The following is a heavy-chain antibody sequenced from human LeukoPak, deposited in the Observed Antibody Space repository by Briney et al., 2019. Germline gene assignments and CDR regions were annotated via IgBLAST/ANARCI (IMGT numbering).Heavy chain of an antibody. CDR2: INPNSGGT. CDR3: ARDSVVEPDYYYGMDV. D-gene: IGHD2-2*01. V-gene: IGHV1-2*02. J-gene: IGHJ6*02. CDR1: GYTFTSYY. Sequence: ASVKVSCKASGYTFTSYYMHWVRQAPGQGLEWMGWINPNSGGTNYAQKFQGRVTMTRDTSISTAYMELSRLRSDDTAVYYCARDSVVEPDYYYGMDVWGQGTTVTVSS.